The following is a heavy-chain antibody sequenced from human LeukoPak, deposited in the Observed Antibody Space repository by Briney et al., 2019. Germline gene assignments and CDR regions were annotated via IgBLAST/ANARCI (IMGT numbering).Heavy chain of an antibody. D-gene: IGHD1-26*01. CDR1: GGTFISYA. V-gene: IGHV1-69*13. J-gene: IGHJ4*02. CDR3: ARDPAVGATGYFDH. CDR2: IIPIFGTA. Sequence: SVKVSCKASGGTFISYAISWVRQAPGQGLEWMGGIIPIFGTANYAQKFQGRVTITADESTSTAYMELSSLRSEDTAVYYCARDPAVGATGYFDHWGQGTLVTVSS.